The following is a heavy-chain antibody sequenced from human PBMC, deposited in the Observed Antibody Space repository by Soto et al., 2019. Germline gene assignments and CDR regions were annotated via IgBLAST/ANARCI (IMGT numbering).Heavy chain of an antibody. CDR1: EDSFDNSA. D-gene: IGHD1-1*01. CDR2: TTNTGGTT. J-gene: IGHJ5*02. CDR3: EKLRRGATGTEGFHP. V-gene: IGHV3-23*01. Sequence: ELQLLESGGGLAHQGESLTLSCAASEDSFDNSAMTWVRQAPGKGMEWVSTTTNTGGTTHYADSVQGRLTVSRDNFRNTLYLLMNSLRAEDTAVYYCEKLRRGATGTEGFHPWGQGTLVNVSS.